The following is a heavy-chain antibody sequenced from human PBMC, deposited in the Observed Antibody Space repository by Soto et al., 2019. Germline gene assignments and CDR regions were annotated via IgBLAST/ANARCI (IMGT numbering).Heavy chain of an antibody. V-gene: IGHV4-59*11. CDR2: IFYTGNT. CDR1: GASMTDHY. Sequence: LSLTCTVSGASMTDHYCSWIRQPPGKGLEYIGYIFYTGNTNYNSSFKSRVTMSIDMSRNRISLNLNSVTAADTAVYYCARSGHIFGGVVRGQGILVTVSS. D-gene: IGHD3-16*01. J-gene: IGHJ4*02. CDR3: ARSGHIFGGVV.